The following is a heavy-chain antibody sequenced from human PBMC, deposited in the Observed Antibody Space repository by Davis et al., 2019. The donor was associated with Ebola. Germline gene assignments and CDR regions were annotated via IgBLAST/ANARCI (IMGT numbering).Heavy chain of an antibody. D-gene: IGHD3-10*01. Sequence: PGGSLRLSCAASGFTFSSYSMNWVRQAPGKGLEWVSSISTSSSYIYYADSVKGRFTISRDNAKNSLYLQMNSLKTEDTAVYYCTTGVTMVRDYWYFDLWGRGTLVTVSS. V-gene: IGHV3-21*03. CDR1: GFTFSSYS. CDR2: ISTSSSYI. CDR3: TTGVTMVRDYWYFDL. J-gene: IGHJ2*01.